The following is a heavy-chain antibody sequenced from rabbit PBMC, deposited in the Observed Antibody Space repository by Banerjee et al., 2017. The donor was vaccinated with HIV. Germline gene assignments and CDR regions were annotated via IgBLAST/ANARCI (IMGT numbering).Heavy chain of an antibody. CDR3: ARMGFYLVDYYFNF. V-gene: IGHV1S40*01. CDR1: GLSFSSSYY. CDR2: IYTTGSIT. J-gene: IGHJ4*01. D-gene: IGHD3-1*01. Sequence: QSLQESGGDLVKPGASLTLTCTASGLSFSSSYYMCWVRQAPGKGLELIACIYTTGSITGYATWAKGRFTISKTSSTTVTLQMTSLTAADTATYFCARMGFYLVDYYFNFWGPGTLVTVS.